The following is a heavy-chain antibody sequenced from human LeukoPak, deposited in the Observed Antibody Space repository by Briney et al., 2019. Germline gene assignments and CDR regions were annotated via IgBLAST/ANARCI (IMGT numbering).Heavy chain of an antibody. J-gene: IGHJ4*02. CDR2: MNPXSGNT. D-gene: IGHD3-16*01. Sequence: ASVKVSCKASGYTFTSYDINWVRQATGQGLEWMGWMNPXSGNTGYAQKFQGRVTITRNTSISTAYMELSSLRSEGTAVYYCEXXXXXXFGGVXAXXFDYWGQGTLVTVSP. CDR1: GYTFTSYD. V-gene: IGHV1-8*03. CDR3: EXXXXXXFGGVXAXXFDY.